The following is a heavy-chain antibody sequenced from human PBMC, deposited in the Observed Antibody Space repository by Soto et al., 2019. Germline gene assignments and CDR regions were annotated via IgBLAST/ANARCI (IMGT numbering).Heavy chain of an antibody. CDR3: AKEFHTWNYFDY. CDR1: AVIFSISS. Sequence: PKGFRSLHCVASAVIFSISSMVWIRQAPGKGLEWVSVISYDGTNKYYADSVKGRFTISRDNSKNTLYLQMNSLRAEDTGVYYCAKEFHTWNYFDYWGQGTLVTGAS. CDR2: ISYDGTNK. D-gene: IGHD1-20*01. J-gene: IGHJ4*02. V-gene: IGHV3-30*18.